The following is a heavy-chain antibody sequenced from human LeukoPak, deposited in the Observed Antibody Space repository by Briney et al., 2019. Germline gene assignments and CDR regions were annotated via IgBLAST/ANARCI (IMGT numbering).Heavy chain of an antibody. Sequence: GGSLRLSCATSGFTVNDNYLSWVCQAPGKGLEWVSSISSSSNYIYYADSVKGRFTISRDNAKNSLYLQMNSLRAEDTAVYYCARATYYDFWSGYSWVNWFDPWGQGTLVTVSS. CDR1: GFTVNDNY. V-gene: IGHV3-21*01. J-gene: IGHJ5*02. CDR2: ISSSSNYI. CDR3: ARATYYDFWSGYSWVNWFDP. D-gene: IGHD3-3*01.